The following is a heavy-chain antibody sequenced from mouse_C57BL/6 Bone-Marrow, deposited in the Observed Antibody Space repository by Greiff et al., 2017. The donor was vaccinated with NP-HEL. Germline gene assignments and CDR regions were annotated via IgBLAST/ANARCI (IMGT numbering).Heavy chain of an antibody. J-gene: IGHJ2*01. CDR3: ARGSNCFDY. CDR1: GFTFSSYA. V-gene: IGHV5-4*01. Sequence: DVQLVESGGGLVKPGGSLKLSCAASGFTFSSYAMSWVRQTPEKRLEWVATISDGGSYTYYPDNVKGRFTISRDNAKNNLYLQMSHLKSEDTAMYYCARGSNCFDYWGQGTTLTVSS. CDR2: ISDGGSYT.